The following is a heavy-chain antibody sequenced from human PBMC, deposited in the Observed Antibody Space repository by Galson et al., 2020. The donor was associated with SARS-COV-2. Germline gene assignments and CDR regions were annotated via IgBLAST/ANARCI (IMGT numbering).Heavy chain of an antibody. CDR1: GDSISSSSYY. Sequence: ASETLSLTCTVSGDSISSSSYYWTWIRQRTGKGLEWIGYINYSGSTHYNSSLRSRPTIEVDTSTNQFFLRLNSVTAAGTGMFYCAKTTPDYGGGLSSWGQGTLGTVSS. J-gene: IGHJ5*02. V-gene: IGHV4-31*03. CDR2: INYSGST. CDR3: AKTTPDYGGGLSS. D-gene: IGHD4-17*01.